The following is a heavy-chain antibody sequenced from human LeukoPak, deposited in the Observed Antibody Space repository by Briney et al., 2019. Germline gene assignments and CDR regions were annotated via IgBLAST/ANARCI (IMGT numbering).Heavy chain of an antibody. CDR1: GGSISSDY. CDR2: IYTSGNT. D-gene: IGHD1-26*01. V-gene: IGHV4-4*07. Sequence: SETLSLTRTLSGGSISSDYWSWIRQPPGEGLEWIGRIYTSGNTNYNPSLKSRVTMSVDTSKNQFSLKLSSVTAADTAVYYCARTRSGYLADYWGQGTLVTVSS. J-gene: IGHJ4*02. CDR3: ARTRSGYLADY.